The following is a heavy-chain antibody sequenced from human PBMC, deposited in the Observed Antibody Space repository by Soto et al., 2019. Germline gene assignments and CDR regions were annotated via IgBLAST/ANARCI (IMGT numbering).Heavy chain of an antibody. Sequence: PGGSLRLSCATSGFTFSSYAMHWVRQAPGKGLEWVAVISYDGSNKYYADSVKGRFTVSRDNSKNTLYLQMNSLRAEDTAVYYCARDPDGDSNWFDPWGQGTLVTVSS. V-gene: IGHV3-30-3*01. CDR2: ISYDGSNK. CDR3: ARDPDGDSNWFDP. CDR1: GFTFSSYA. D-gene: IGHD4-17*01. J-gene: IGHJ5*02.